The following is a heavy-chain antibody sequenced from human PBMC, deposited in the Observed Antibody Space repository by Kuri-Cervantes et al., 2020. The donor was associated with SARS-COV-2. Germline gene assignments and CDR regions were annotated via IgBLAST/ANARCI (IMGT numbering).Heavy chain of an antibody. CDR3: ARDTYYDILTGYSPLGFDP. CDR2: IYTSGST. Sequence: GSLRLSCTVSGGSISSYYWSWIRQPAGKGLGWIGRIYTSGSTNYNPSLKSRVTMSVDTSKNQFSLKLSSVTAADTAVYYCARDTYYDILTGYSPLGFDPWGQGTLVTVSS. J-gene: IGHJ5*02. CDR1: GGSISSYY. D-gene: IGHD3-9*01. V-gene: IGHV4-4*07.